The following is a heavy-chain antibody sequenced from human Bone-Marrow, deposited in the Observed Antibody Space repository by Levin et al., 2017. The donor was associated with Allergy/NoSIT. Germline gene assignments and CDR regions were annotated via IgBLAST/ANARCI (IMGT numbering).Heavy chain of an antibody. Sequence: SVKVSCKASGGTFSSYAISWVRQAPGQGLEWMGGIIPIFGTANYAQKFQGRVTITADKSTSTAYMELSSLRSEDTAVYYCARDYPHYYGSGSAFHYWGQGTLVTVSA. CDR1: GGTFSSYA. J-gene: IGHJ4*02. CDR3: ARDYPHYYGSGSAFHY. V-gene: IGHV1-69*06. CDR2: IIPIFGTA. D-gene: IGHD3-10*01.